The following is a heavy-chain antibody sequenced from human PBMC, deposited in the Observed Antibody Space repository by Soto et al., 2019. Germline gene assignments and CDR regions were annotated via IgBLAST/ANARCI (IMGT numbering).Heavy chain of an antibody. Sequence: QVQLQESGPGLVKPSQTLSLTCTVSGGSISSGDYYWSWIRQPPGKGLEWIGYIYYSGSTYYNPPLKSRVTISVDPAKSQFSLTLSSVTAAVTAVYYCARRRITMVRGVLESGGFDPWGQGTLVTVSS. V-gene: IGHV4-30-4*01. CDR3: ARRRITMVRGVLESGGFDP. J-gene: IGHJ5*02. D-gene: IGHD3-10*01. CDR2: IYYSGST. CDR1: GGSISSGDYY.